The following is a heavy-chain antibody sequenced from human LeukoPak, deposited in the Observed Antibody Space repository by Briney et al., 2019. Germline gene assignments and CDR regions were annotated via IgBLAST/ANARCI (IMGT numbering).Heavy chain of an antibody. D-gene: IGHD3-22*01. CDR1: GGSFSGYY. Sequence: PSETLSLTCAVYGGSFSGYYWSWIRQPPGKGLEWIGEINHSGSTNYNPSLKSRVTISVDTSKNQFSLKLSSVTAADTAVYYCAGGYDSSGYYLRRHDYWGQGTLVTVSS. CDR3: AGGYDSSGYYLRRHDY. J-gene: IGHJ4*02. CDR2: INHSGST. V-gene: IGHV4-34*01.